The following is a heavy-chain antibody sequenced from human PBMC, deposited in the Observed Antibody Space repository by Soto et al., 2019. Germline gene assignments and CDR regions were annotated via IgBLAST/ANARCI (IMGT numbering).Heavy chain of an antibody. J-gene: IGHJ6*02. Sequence: SETLSLTCTVSGGSISSYYWSWIRQPPGKGLEWIGYIYYSGSTNYNPSLKSRVTISVDTSKNQFSLKLSSVTAADTAVYYCARGTWTYGMDVWGQGTTVTVYS. V-gene: IGHV4-59*01. D-gene: IGHD3-16*01. CDR2: IYYSGST. CDR3: ARGTWTYGMDV. CDR1: GGSISSYY.